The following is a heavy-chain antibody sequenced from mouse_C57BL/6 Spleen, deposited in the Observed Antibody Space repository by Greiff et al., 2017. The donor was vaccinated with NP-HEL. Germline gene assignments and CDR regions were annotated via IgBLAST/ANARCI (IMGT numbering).Heavy chain of an antibody. J-gene: IGHJ2*01. Sequence: VQLKESGAELVRPGASVKLSCTASGFNIKDDYMHWVKQRPEQGLEWIGWIDPENGDTEYASKFQGKATITADTSSNTAYLQLSSLTSEDTAVYYCTTDTTVVAWGQGTTLTVSS. V-gene: IGHV14-4*01. D-gene: IGHD1-1*01. CDR3: TTDTTVVA. CDR1: GFNIKDDY. CDR2: IDPENGDT.